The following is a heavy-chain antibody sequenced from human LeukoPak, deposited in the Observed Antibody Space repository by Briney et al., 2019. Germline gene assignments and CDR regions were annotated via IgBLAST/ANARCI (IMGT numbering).Heavy chain of an antibody. D-gene: IGHD2/OR15-2a*01. CDR3: AREGDRHFTFDY. Sequence: GGSLRLSCAASGSTFSGHLLHWVRQAPGKGLEWVGGTAYDGAEKYYADSVRGRFAIYRDNSKSTVYLEMNSLRPEDAAVYYCAREGDRHFTFDYWGRGTLVTVSS. CDR1: GSTFSGHL. J-gene: IGHJ4*02. CDR2: TAYDGAEK. V-gene: IGHV3-30*01.